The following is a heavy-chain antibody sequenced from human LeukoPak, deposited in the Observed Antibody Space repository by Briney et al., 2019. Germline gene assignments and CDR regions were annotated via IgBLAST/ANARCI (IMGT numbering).Heavy chain of an antibody. CDR1: GFTFSSYG. V-gene: IGHV3-30*03. CDR3: ARQADGSGSYSAWFDP. CDR2: ISYDGSNK. D-gene: IGHD3-10*01. Sequence: GWSLRLSCAASGFTFSSYGMHWVRQAPGKGLEGVAVISYDGSNKYYADSVKGRFTISRDNSKNTLYLQMNSLRAEDTAVYYCARQADGSGSYSAWFDPWGQGTLVTVSS. J-gene: IGHJ5*02.